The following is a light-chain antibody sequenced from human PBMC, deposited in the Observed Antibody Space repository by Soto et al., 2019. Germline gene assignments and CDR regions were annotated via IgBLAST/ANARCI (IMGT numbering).Light chain of an antibody. CDR1: QTISSW. CDR3: QQYGSSPRT. Sequence: IPLTQSASTLSGSFGDRVAITCRASQTISSWLAWYQQKPGKAPKLLIYKASTLKSGVPSRFSGSGSGTDFTLTISRLEPEDFAVFYCQQYGSSPRTFGQGTKVDIK. V-gene: IGKV1-5*03. J-gene: IGKJ1*01. CDR2: KAS.